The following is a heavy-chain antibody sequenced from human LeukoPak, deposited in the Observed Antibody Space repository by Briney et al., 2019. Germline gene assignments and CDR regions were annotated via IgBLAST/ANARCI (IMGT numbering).Heavy chain of an antibody. CDR1: GGSFSGYY. CDR3: ASSCSSTSCYEDYYMDV. J-gene: IGHJ6*03. Sequence: SETLSLTCAVYGGSFSGYYWSWIRQPPGKGLEWIGEINHSGSTNYNPSLKSRVTISVDTSKNQFSLKLSSVTAADTAVYYCASSCSSTSCYEDYYMDVWGKGTTVTISS. V-gene: IGHV4-34*01. CDR2: INHSGST. D-gene: IGHD2-2*01.